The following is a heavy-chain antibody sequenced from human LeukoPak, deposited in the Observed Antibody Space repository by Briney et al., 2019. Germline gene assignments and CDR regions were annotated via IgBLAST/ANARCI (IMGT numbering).Heavy chain of an antibody. Sequence: GESLKISCKGSGYSFTSYWIGWVRQMPGKGLEWMGIIYPGDSDTRYSPSFQGQVTISADKSISTAYLQWSSLKASDTAMYYCARLPAEYYDFWSGYYGNWFDPWGQGTLVTVSS. CDR3: ARLPAEYYDFWSGYYGNWFDP. J-gene: IGHJ5*02. V-gene: IGHV5-51*01. CDR2: IYPGDSDT. CDR1: GYSFTSYW. D-gene: IGHD3-3*01.